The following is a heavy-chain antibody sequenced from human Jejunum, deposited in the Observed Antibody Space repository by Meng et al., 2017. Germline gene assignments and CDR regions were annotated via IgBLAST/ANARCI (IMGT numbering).Heavy chain of an antibody. V-gene: IGHV3-74*01. J-gene: IGHJ4*03. CDR3: VRDKAPGYFDY. Sequence: GGSLRLSCAVSGFTFSSYWIHWVRQVPGKGLVWVSRINNDGSGTSYADSVKGRFTISRDNAKNTLHLQMNSLRAEDTAVYYCVRDKAPGYFDYWARGRWSPSPQ. CDR2: INNDGSGT. CDR1: GFTFSSYW.